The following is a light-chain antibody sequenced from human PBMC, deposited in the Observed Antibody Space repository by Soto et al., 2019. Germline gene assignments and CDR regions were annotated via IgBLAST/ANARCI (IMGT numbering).Light chain of an antibody. CDR1: QSVSNNY. J-gene: IGKJ1*01. CDR3: HQYGRSPWT. V-gene: IGKV3-20*01. CDR2: GPS. Sequence: EIVLTQSPGTPSLSPGERATLSCRASQSVSNNYLAWYQQKPGQAPRLLFNGPSRRATGIPDRFSASGSGTDFTLTISRLEPEDFAVYYCHQYGRSPWTLGQGTKVEIK.